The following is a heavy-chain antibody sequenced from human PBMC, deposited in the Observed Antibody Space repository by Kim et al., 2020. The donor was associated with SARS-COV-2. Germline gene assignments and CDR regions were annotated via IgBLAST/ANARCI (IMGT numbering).Heavy chain of an antibody. V-gene: IGHV3-48*03. CDR3: TRGTNAD. CDR2: ISSSGSSI. Sequence: GGSLRLSCAASGITFSTYEMNWVRQAPGKGLEWVSYISSSGSSIYYADSVKGRFTISRDNSKNSLYLQMNSLRAEDTAVYYCTRGTNADWRQGTVVTVPS. J-gene: IGHJ4*02. CDR1: GITFSTYE.